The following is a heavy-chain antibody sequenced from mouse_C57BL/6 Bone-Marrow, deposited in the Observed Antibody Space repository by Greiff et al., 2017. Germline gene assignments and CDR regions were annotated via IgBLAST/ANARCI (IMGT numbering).Heavy chain of an antibody. CDR1: GYTFTDYY. V-gene: IGHV1-19*01. D-gene: IGHD1-1*01. Sequence: DVQLQESGPVLVKPGASVKMSCKASGYTFTDYYMNWVKQSHGKSLEWIGVINPYNGGTSYNQKFKGKATLTVDKSSSTAYMELNSLTSEDSAVYYCARGPLIYYYGSSYWYFDVWGTGTTVTVSS. CDR2: INPYNGGT. J-gene: IGHJ1*03. CDR3: ARGPLIYYYGSSYWYFDV.